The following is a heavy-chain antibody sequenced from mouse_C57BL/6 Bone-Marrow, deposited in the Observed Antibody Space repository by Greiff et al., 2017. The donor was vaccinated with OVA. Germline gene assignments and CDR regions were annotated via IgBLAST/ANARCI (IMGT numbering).Heavy chain of an antibody. CDR2: INPNNGGT. J-gene: IGHJ2*01. CDR1: GYTFTDYY. D-gene: IGHD3-2*02. CDR3: ARGSAQAFDY. Sequence: EVQLQQSGPELVKPGASVKISCKASGYTFTDYYMNWVKQSHGKSLEWIGDINPNNGGTSYNQKFKGKATLTVDKSSSTAYMELRSLTSEDSAVYYCARGSAQAFDYWGQGTTLTVSS. V-gene: IGHV1-26*01.